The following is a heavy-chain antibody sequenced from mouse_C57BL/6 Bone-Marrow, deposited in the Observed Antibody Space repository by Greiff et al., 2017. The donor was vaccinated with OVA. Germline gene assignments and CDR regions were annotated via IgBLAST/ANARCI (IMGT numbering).Heavy chain of an antibody. CDR2: ISDGGSYT. J-gene: IGHJ3*01. CDR3: ARDSYTWFAY. D-gene: IGHD2-10*01. Sequence: EVKVVESGGGLVKPGGSLKLSCAASGFTFSSYAMSWVRQTPEKRLEWVATISDGGSYTYYPDNVKGRFTISRDNAKNNLYLQMSHLKSEDTAMYYCARDSYTWFAYWGQGTLVTVSA. V-gene: IGHV5-4*01. CDR1: GFTFSSYA.